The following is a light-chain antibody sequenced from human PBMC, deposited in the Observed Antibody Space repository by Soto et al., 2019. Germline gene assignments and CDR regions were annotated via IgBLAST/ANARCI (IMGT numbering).Light chain of an antibody. V-gene: IGKV3-20*01. CDR1: QSVSSSY. CDR2: GAS. Sequence: EIVLTQSPGTLSLSPGGRATLSCRASQSVSSSYLAWYQQKPGQAPRLLIYGASSRATGIPDRFSGSGSGTDFTLTICRLEPEDFAVYYCQQYGSSPGTFGQGTKVEIK. J-gene: IGKJ1*01. CDR3: QQYGSSPGT.